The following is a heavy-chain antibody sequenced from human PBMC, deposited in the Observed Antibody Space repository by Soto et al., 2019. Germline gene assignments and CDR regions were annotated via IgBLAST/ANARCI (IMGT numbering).Heavy chain of an antibody. D-gene: IGHD1-1*01. CDR3: ASHDPGARFDP. Sequence: QVQLVQSGAEVKKPGASEKVSCKAPRYIFTAYFMHWVRQAPGQGLEWMGWINPNNGATHYGLSFQGRVTMTWDTSISTAYMELSSLRSDDTAVYFCASHDPGARFDPWGQGTLVIVSS. CDR2: INPNNGAT. V-gene: IGHV1-2*02. CDR1: RYIFTAYF. J-gene: IGHJ5*02.